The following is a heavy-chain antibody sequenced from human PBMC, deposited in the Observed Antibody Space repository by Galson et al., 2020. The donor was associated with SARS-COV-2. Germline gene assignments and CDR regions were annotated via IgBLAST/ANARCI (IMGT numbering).Heavy chain of an antibody. V-gene: IGHV4-59*01. CDR3: ARDLSEKSGSYRFEY. Sequence: SETLSLTCNVSGGSIDSNYWTRIRQPPGKGLEWLGYIYYSGSTNYHPYLQSRVTISIDTSKNQFSIRLTSVTVADTAVYYCARDLSEKSGSYRFEYWSQGTLVTVSS. J-gene: IGHJ4*02. D-gene: IGHD1-26*01. CDR1: GGSIDSNY. CDR2: IYYSGST.